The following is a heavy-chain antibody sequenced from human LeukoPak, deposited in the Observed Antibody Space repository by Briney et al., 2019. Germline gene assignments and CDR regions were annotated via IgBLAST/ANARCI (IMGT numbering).Heavy chain of an antibody. CDR3: ANEIRPNDY. D-gene: IGHD4-17*01. V-gene: IGHV3-23*01. Sequence: GGSLRLSCAASGFTFSSYAMSWVRQAPGKGLEWVSSISISGGTTYYADSVKGRFTISRENSKSTLYLQINNLRADDTAVYYCANEIRPNDYWGQGTLVTVSS. CDR1: GFTFSSYA. J-gene: IGHJ4*02. CDR2: ISISGGTT.